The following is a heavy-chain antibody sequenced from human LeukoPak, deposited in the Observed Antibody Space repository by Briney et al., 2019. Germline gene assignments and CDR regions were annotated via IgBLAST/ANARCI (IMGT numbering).Heavy chain of an antibody. CDR2: TYYRSKWYN. J-gene: IGHJ3*02. D-gene: IGHD4-17*01. CDR1: GDSVSSNSAA. CDR3: ASHRSDYGDYLAAFDI. Sequence: SQTLSLTCAISGDSVSSNSAAWNWIRQSPSRGLERLGRTYYRSKWYNDYAISVRSRITITPDTSKNQFSLQLKSVTPEDTAMYYCASHRSDYGDYLAAFDIWGQGTMVTVSS. V-gene: IGHV6-1*01.